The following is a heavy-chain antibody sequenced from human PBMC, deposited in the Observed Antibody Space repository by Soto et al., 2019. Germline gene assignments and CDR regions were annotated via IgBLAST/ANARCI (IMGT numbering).Heavy chain of an antibody. Sequence: SQTLSLTCAISVDSVSSNTAAWNWIRSSPSRGLEWLGRTYYRSSWRHDYAVSVKSRITVNPDTSKNHFSLQLNSVTPDDTAVYYCARGVAGTGFDLWGQGTLVTVSS. J-gene: IGHJ4*02. CDR2: TYYRSSWRH. V-gene: IGHV6-1*01. D-gene: IGHD6-19*01. CDR1: VDSVSSNTAA. CDR3: ARGVAGTGFDL.